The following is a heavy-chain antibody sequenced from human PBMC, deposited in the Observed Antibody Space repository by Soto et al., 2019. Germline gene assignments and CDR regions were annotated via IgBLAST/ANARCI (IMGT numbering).Heavy chain of an antibody. CDR1: GFSFSTYS. D-gene: IGHD3-3*01. CDR2: ITSDSSTI. Sequence: EVQLVESGGGLVQPGGSLRLSCAASGFSFSTYSINWVRQAPGKGLEWFSYITSDSSTISYADSVKGRFTVSRDNAKNSLYLQMNSLGAEDTVVYYCARGGRSVDGMDVWGQGTSVTVSS. J-gene: IGHJ6*02. V-gene: IGHV3-48*01. CDR3: ARGGRSVDGMDV.